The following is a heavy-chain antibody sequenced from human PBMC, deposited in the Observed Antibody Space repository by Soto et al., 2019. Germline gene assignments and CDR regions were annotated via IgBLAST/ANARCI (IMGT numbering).Heavy chain of an antibody. CDR1: GFTFSSYG. V-gene: IGHV3-30*18. D-gene: IGHD6-19*01. CDR2: ISYDGSTK. CDR3: AKGHSSGWYYFDY. J-gene: IGHJ4*02. Sequence: QVQLVESGGGVVQPGRSLRLSCAASGFTFSSYGMHWVRQAPGKGLEWVAVISYDGSTKYYPDSVKGRFTISRDNYKNTLYLQMNSLRAEDTAVYYCAKGHSSGWYYFDYWGQGTLVTVSS.